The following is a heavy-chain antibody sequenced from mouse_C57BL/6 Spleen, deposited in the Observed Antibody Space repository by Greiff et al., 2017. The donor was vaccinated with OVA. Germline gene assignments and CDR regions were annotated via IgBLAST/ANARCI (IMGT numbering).Heavy chain of an antibody. J-gene: IGHJ3*01. CDR3: ASPNWAWFAY. D-gene: IGHD4-1*02. CDR2: ISSGSSTI. Sequence: EVQLMESGGGLVKPGGSLKLSCAASGFTFSDYGMHWVRQAPEKGLEWVAYISSGSSTIYYADTVKGRFTISRDNAKNTLFLQMTSLRSEDTAMYYCASPNWAWFAYWGQGTLVTVSA. CDR1: GFTFSDYG. V-gene: IGHV5-17*01.